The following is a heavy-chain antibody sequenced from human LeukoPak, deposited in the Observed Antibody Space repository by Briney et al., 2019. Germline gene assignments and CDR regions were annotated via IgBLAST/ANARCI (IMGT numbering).Heavy chain of an antibody. CDR2: IIPIFGTA. CDR3: AKQGAARQDYYMNV. V-gene: IGHV1-69*06. J-gene: IGHJ6*03. D-gene: IGHD5-18*01. Sequence: SVKVSCKASGDSFSSYAITWVRQAPGQGLEWLGRIIPIFGTANYPQKFQGRVTITADILSSTAYIEMTNLTSDDTAVYFCAKQGAARQDYYMNVWGNGTTVSVS. CDR1: GDSFSSYA.